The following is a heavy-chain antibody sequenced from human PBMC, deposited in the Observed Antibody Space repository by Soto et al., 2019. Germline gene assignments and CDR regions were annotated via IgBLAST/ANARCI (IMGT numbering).Heavy chain of an antibody. V-gene: IGHV2-5*02. D-gene: IGHD1-26*01. CDR1: GFSLSTSGVG. CDR3: ANNRIVGARSTWFEP. J-gene: IGHJ5*02. CDR2: IYWDDDK. Sequence: QITLKESGPTLVKPTQTLTLTCTFSGFSLSTSGVGVGWIRQPPGKALEWLALIYWDDDKRYSPSLKSRLTLTKDTSKNQVVLTMTNMDPVDTATYYCANNRIVGARSTWFEPWGQGTLVTVSS.